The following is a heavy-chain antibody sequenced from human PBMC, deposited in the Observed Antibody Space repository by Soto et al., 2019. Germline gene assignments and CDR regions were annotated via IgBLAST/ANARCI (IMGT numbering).Heavy chain of an antibody. CDR1: GASLSDNY. J-gene: IGHJ5*02. CDR2: INHSGNT. V-gene: IGHV4-34*01. Sequence: PSETLSLTYAVYGASLSDNYCNWLRQPPGKGLEWIEEINHSGNTNYNPSLRSRVTITIDTSKNQLSLSLRSVSAADTAVDYCERGRGEFDAWGQGTPVTVSS. CDR3: ERGRGEFDA.